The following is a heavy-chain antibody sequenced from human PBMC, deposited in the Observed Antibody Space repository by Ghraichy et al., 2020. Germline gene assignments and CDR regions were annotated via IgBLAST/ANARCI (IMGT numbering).Heavy chain of an antibody. V-gene: IGHV1-2*02. J-gene: IGHJ4*02. D-gene: IGHD6-19*01. Sequence: ASVKVSCKASGYTFTGYYMHWVRQAPGQGLEWMGWINPNSGGTNYAQKFQGRVTMTRDTSISTAYMELSRLRSDDTAVYYCASLFPIAVAGTATDYWGQGTLVTVSS. CDR3: ASLFPIAVAGTATDY. CDR2: INPNSGGT. CDR1: GYTFTGYY.